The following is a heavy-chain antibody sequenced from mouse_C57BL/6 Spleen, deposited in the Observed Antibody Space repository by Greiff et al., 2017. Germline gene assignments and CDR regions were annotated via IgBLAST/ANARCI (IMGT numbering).Heavy chain of an antibody. D-gene: IGHD2-3*01. V-gene: IGHV5-17*01. CDR3: ARYDGYHCDY. CDR1: GFTFSDYG. Sequence: EVKLVESGGGLVKPGGSLKLSCAASGFTFSDYGMHWVRQAPEQGLEWVAYISSGSSTIYYADTVKGRFTISRDNAKNTLFLQMTSLRSEDTAMYYCARYDGYHCDYWGQGTTLTVSS. J-gene: IGHJ2*01. CDR2: ISSGSSTI.